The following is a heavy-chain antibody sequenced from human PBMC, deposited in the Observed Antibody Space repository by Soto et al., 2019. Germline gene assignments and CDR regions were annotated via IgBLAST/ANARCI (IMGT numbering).Heavy chain of an antibody. CDR3: ARGASGSYGAL. Sequence: QVQLQQWGAGLLKPSETLSLTCAVYGGSFSGYYWSWIRQPPGKGLEWIGEINHSGSTNYNPSLKSRVTTSVDTSKNQFSLKLSSVTAADTAVYYCARGASGSYGALWGQGTLVTVSS. CDR1: GGSFSGYY. CDR2: INHSGST. V-gene: IGHV4-34*01. D-gene: IGHD1-26*01. J-gene: IGHJ4*02.